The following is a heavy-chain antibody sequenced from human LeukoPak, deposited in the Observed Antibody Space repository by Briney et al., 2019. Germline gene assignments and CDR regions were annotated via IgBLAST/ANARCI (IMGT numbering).Heavy chain of an antibody. V-gene: IGHV3-33*01. CDR2: IWYDGSNK. CDR3: ARDSPSSTSWGY. D-gene: IGHD2-2*01. J-gene: IGHJ4*02. CDR1: GFTFSSYG. Sequence: GRSLRLSCAASGFTFSSYGMHWVRQAPGKGLEWVAVIWYDGSNKYYADSVKGRFTISRDNSKNTLYLQMNSLRAEDTAVYYCARDSPSSTSWGYWGQGTLVTVSS.